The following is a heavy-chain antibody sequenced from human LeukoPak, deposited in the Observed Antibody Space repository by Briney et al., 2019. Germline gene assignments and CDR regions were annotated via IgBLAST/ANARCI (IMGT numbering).Heavy chain of an antibody. J-gene: IGHJ5*02. Sequence: PSETLSLTCTVSGGSISSYYWSWIRQPPGKGPEWIGYIYYSGSTNYNPSLKGRVTISVDTSKNQFSLKLSSVTAADTAVYYCAREGDYGDYYNWFDPWGQGTLVTVSS. CDR3: AREGDYGDYYNWFDP. V-gene: IGHV4-59*01. CDR1: GGSISSYY. D-gene: IGHD4-17*01. CDR2: IYYSGST.